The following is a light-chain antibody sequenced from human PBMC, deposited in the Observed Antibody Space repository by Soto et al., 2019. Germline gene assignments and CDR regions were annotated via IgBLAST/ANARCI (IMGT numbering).Light chain of an antibody. Sequence: ESVLTQSPGTLSLSPGERATLSCRASQSVTRNYLAWYQQKPGQAPRLLIYGASNRATGIPDRFSGSGSGTDFTLTISRLEPEDFAVYYCQQYGSSGTFGQGTKVDIK. V-gene: IGKV3-20*01. J-gene: IGKJ1*01. CDR1: QSVTRNY. CDR2: GAS. CDR3: QQYGSSGT.